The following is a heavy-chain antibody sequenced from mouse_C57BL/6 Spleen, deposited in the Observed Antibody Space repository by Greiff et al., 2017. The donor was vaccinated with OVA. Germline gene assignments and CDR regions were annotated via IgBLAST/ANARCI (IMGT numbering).Heavy chain of an antibody. Sequence: DVQLQESGAELVRPGASVKLSCTASGFNIKDDYMHWVKQRPEQGLEWIGWIDPENGDTEYASKFQGTATITADPSSNTAYRQLSSLTSEDTAVYYCTTAQATNFPFAYWGQGTLVTVSA. CDR1: GFNIKDDY. CDR2: IDPENGDT. V-gene: IGHV14-4*01. J-gene: IGHJ3*01. CDR3: TTAQATNFPFAY. D-gene: IGHD3-2*02.